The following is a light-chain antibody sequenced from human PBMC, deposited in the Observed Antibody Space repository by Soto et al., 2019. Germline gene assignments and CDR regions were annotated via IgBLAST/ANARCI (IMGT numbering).Light chain of an antibody. J-gene: IGKJ1*01. V-gene: IGKV3-20*01. Sequence: EIVMTQSPATLSVSPGERATLSCRASQSVSTNLAWYQQKPGQAPRLLIWGASIRATGLPDRFSGGGSGTDFTLTISRLEAEDFAVYYCQQYGSSPGTFGQGTKVEIK. CDR3: QQYGSSPGT. CDR1: QSVSTN. CDR2: GAS.